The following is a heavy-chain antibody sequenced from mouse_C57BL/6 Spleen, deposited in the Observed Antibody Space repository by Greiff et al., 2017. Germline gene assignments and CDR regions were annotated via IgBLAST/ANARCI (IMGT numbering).Heavy chain of an antibody. CDR1: GYTFTSYW. D-gene: IGHD1-1*01. J-gene: IGHJ4*01. V-gene: IGHV1-74*01. CDR2: FHPSDSDT. Sequence: QVQLQQPGAELVKPGASVKVSCKASGYTFTSYWMHWVKQRPGQGLEWIGRFHPSDSDTNYTPKFKGQATLPVNKSSSTAYMQHSSLTAEDSAVYSCARNTDYYGSSYVYAMDYWGPGTSVTVSS. CDR3: ARNTDYYGSSYVYAMDY.